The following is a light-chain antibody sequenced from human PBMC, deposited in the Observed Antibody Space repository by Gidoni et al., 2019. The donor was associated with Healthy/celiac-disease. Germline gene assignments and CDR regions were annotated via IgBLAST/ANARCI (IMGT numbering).Light chain of an antibody. V-gene: IGLV1-47*01. CDR1: SSNIGRNY. Sequence: QSVLTQPPSASGTPGQRVTISCSGSSSNIGRNYVYWYQQLPGTAPKLLIYRNNQRPSGVPDRFSGSKSGTSAPLAISGLRSEDEADYYCAAWDDSLSGFYVFGTGTKVTVL. CDR3: AAWDDSLSGFYV. CDR2: RNN. J-gene: IGLJ1*01.